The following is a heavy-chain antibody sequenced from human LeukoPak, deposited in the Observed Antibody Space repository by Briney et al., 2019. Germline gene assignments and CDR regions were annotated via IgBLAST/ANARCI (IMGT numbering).Heavy chain of an antibody. V-gene: IGHV1-2*02. CDR1: GYIFTGYY. Sequence: ASVKVSCKTSGYIFTGYYMHWVRQAPGHGLEWMGWINLNSGGTNYAQSFQGRVTMTRDTSITTVYLELSRLRSDDTAVYYCARDGGISGTTFDYWGQGTLVTVSS. CDR3: ARDGGISGTTFDY. D-gene: IGHD1-7*01. J-gene: IGHJ4*02. CDR2: INLNSGGT.